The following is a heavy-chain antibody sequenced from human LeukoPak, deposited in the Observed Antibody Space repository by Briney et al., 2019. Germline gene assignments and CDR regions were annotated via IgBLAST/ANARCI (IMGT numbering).Heavy chain of an antibody. D-gene: IGHD3-22*01. CDR3: ARGKDYYDSSGYSPSYDY. Sequence: SQTLSLTCTVSGGSISSGSYYWSWIRQPAGKGLEWIGRIYTSGSTNYNPSLKSRVTISVDTSKNQFSLKLSSVTAADTAVYYCARGKDYYDSSGYSPSYDYRGQGTLVTVSS. CDR2: IYTSGST. CDR1: GGSISSGSYY. V-gene: IGHV4-61*02. J-gene: IGHJ4*02.